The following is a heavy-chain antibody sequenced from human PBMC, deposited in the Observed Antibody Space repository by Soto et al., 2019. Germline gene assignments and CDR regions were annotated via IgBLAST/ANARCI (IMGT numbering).Heavy chain of an antibody. Sequence: QVQLQQSGPRLVKPSETLSLTCTVSSGPDRSHNWGWIRQPPGRGLEWIGYVYYTGDTAYNPSLRGRVTISADTSTNDISLTLNSVTAADTAVYSCVSQGIDYLHGLVDVWGQGTTVSVSS. J-gene: IGHJ6*02. CDR2: VYYTGDT. V-gene: IGHV4-59*08. D-gene: IGHD4-17*01. CDR3: VSQGIDYLHGLVDV. CDR1: SGPDRSHN.